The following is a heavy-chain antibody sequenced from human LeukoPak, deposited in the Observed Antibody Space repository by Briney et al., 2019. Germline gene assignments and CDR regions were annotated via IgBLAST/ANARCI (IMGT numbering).Heavy chain of an antibody. CDR2: ISAHNGNT. CDR1: GYTFTSYG. CDR3: ARGYQYCSGNSCYSSYFDY. D-gene: IGHD2-15*01. Sequence: ASVKVSCKASGYTFTSYGISWVRQAPGQGLEWMGWISAHNGNTNYAQKLQGRVTMTTDTSTSTAYMELRSLRSDDTAVYYCARGYQYCSGNSCYSSYFDYWGQGTLVTVSS. J-gene: IGHJ4*02. V-gene: IGHV1-18*01.